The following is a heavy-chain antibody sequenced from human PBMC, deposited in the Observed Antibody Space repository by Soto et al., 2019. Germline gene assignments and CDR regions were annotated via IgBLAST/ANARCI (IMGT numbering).Heavy chain of an antibody. V-gene: IGHV1-69*13. D-gene: IGHD3-10*01. CDR2: IIPIFGTA. CDR3: ASSPKSYYYGSGSYLNWFDP. CDR1: GGTFSSYA. J-gene: IGHJ5*02. Sequence: SVKVSCKASGGTFSSYAISWVRQAPGQGLEWMGGIIPIFGTANYAQKFQGRVAITADESTGTAYMELSSLRSEDTAVYYCASSPKSYYYGSGSYLNWFDPWGQGTLVTVSS.